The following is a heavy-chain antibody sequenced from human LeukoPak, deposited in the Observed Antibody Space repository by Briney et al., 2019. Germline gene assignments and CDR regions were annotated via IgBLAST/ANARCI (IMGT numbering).Heavy chain of an antibody. D-gene: IGHD3-16*02. CDR1: GFTFSSYA. V-gene: IGHV3-23*01. Sequence: GGSLRLSCAASGFTFSSYAMSWVRQAPGKGLEWVSAISGSGGSTYYADSVKGRFTISRDNSKNTLYLQMNSLRAEDTAVYYCAKEVLFSFGGVIAEGYFDYWGQGTLVTVSS. CDR3: AKEVLFSFGGVIAEGYFDY. J-gene: IGHJ4*02. CDR2: ISGSGGST.